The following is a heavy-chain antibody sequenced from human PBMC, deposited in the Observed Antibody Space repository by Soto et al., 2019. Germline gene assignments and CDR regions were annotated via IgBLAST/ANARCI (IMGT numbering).Heavy chain of an antibody. J-gene: IGHJ5*02. V-gene: IGHV4-31*03. CDR2: IDNSGTT. CDR1: GGSITRGGYY. CDR3: ARDPDP. Sequence: QVQLQESGPGLVKPSETLSLTSPVAGGSITRGGYYWSWIRQHPGKALEGIGYIDNSGTTYYNPSLKSRVNISVDTSKNQFSLKLTSVTAADTAVYYCARDPDPWGQGTLVTVSS.